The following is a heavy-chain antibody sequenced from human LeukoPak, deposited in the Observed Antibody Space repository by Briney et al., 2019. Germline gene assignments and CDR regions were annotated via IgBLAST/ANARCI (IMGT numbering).Heavy chain of an antibody. CDR3: ARDLTTTVPTFAFNI. Sequence: AGGSLRLSCAASGFIFSSYSMNWVRQAPGKGLEWISYISTSGTTIYYADCGRGRFTISRDNAKNSLYLQVNSQRAEDTAVYYCARDLTTTVPTFAFNIGGQGTMVTVSS. CDR1: GFIFSSYS. V-gene: IGHV3-48*04. CDR2: ISTSGTTI. D-gene: IGHD4-17*01. J-gene: IGHJ3*02.